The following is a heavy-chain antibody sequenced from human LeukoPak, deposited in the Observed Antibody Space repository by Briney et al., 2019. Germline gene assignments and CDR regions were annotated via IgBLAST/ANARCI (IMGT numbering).Heavy chain of an antibody. CDR1: GGSISSYY. D-gene: IGHD6-13*01. CDR3: AGVRYSSSWALFDY. CDR2: IYYSGST. V-gene: IGHV4-59*01. J-gene: IGHJ4*02. Sequence: SETLSLTCTVSGGSISSYYWSWIRQPPGKGLEWIGYIYYSGSTNYNPSLKSRVTISVDTSKNQFTLKLSSVTAADTAVYYCAGVRYSSSWALFDYWGQGTLVTVSS.